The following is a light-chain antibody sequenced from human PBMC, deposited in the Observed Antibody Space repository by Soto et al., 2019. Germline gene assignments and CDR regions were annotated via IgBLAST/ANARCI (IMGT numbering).Light chain of an antibody. Sequence: DIQMTQSPSSLSASVGDRVTITCRASQGINKLLAWYQQKPGKAPRSLIKATSTVQSGVPSRFSGRGSETDFTLTISSLQPEDFATYYCQQYNSYPRTFGQGTRLEI. J-gene: IGKJ5*01. CDR3: QQYNSYPRT. CDR1: QGINKL. CDR2: ATS. V-gene: IGKV1D-16*01.